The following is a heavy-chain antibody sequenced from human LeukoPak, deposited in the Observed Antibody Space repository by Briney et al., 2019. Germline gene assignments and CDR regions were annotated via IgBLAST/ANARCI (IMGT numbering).Heavy chain of an antibody. V-gene: IGHV3-66*01. CDR2: IYSGGST. Sequence: GGSLRLSCAASGFTFSDIGMSWVRQAPGKGLEWVSVIYSGGSTYYADSVKGRFTISRDNSKNTLYLQMNSLRAEDTAVYYCARGGPAAGRFDYWGQGTLVTVSS. CDR1: GFTFSDIG. CDR3: ARGGPAAGRFDY. J-gene: IGHJ4*02. D-gene: IGHD6-13*01.